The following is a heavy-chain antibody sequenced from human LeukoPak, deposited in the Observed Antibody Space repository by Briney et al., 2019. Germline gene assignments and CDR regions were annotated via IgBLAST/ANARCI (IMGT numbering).Heavy chain of an antibody. CDR3: AKGGQYSSSWYNY. CDR2: ISGSGGTT. D-gene: IGHD6-13*01. V-gene: IGHV3-23*01. Sequence: GGSLRLSCAASGFTFSSYAVGWVRQAPGKGLEWVSLISGSGGTTYYADSVKGRFTISRDNSKNTLYLQMNRLRAEDTAVYYCAKGGQYSSSWYNYWGQGTLVTVSS. CDR1: GFTFSSYA. J-gene: IGHJ4*02.